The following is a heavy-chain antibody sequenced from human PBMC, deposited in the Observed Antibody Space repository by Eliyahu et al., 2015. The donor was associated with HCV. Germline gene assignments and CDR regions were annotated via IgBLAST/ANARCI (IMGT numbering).Heavy chain of an antibody. V-gene: IGHV1-46*01. Sequence: QVQLVQSGAEVKKPGASVKVSCKASGYTFTSYYMHWVRQAPGQGLEWMGIINPSGGSTSYAQKFQGRVTMTRDTSTSTVYMELSSLRSEDTAVYYCARVGYCSGGSCSNWFDPWGQGTLVTVSS. CDR3: ARVGYCSGGSCSNWFDP. D-gene: IGHD2-15*01. CDR1: GYTFTSYY. J-gene: IGHJ5*02. CDR2: INPSGGST.